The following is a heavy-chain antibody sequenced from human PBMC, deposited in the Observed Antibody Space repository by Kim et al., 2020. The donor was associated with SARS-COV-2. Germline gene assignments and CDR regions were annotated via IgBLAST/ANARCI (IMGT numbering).Heavy chain of an antibody. CDR1: GGSISSSSYY. CDR2: IYYSGST. Sequence: SETLSLTCTVSGGSISSSSYYWGWIRQPPGKGLEWIGSIYYSGSTYYNPSLKSRVTISVDTSKNQFSLKLSSVTAADTAVYYCAIQQLGSFDYWGQGTLVTVSS. CDR3: AIQQLGSFDY. V-gene: IGHV4-39*01. J-gene: IGHJ4*02. D-gene: IGHD6-13*01.